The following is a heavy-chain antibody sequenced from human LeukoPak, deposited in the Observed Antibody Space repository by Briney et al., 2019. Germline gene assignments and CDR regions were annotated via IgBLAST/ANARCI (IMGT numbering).Heavy chain of an antibody. V-gene: IGHV1-2*02. CDR3: ASSRGYSYGTLGY. Sequence: ASVTVSCKASGYTFTGYYMHWVRQAPGQGVEWMGWINPNSGGTNYAQKIQGRVTMTRDTSISTAYMELSRLRSDDTAVYYCASSRGYSYGTLGYWGQGTLVTVSS. J-gene: IGHJ4*02. CDR1: GYTFTGYY. D-gene: IGHD5-18*01. CDR2: INPNSGGT.